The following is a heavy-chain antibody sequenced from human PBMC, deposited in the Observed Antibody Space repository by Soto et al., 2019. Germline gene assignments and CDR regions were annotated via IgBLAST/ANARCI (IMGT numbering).Heavy chain of an antibody. CDR2: IIPIFGTA. CDR3: AGDRVHSVVVVVCTYSYYYGLDV. Sequence: QVQLVQSGAEVKKPGSSVKVSCKASGGTFSSYAISWVRQAPGQGLEWMGGIIPIFGTANYAQKLQGRVTITADKSTSTGYMELSSLRSEDTAVYYCAGDRVHSVVVVVCTYSYYYGLDVWGQGTTGTGSS. CDR1: GGTFSSYA. D-gene: IGHD2-21*01. J-gene: IGHJ6*02. V-gene: IGHV1-69*06.